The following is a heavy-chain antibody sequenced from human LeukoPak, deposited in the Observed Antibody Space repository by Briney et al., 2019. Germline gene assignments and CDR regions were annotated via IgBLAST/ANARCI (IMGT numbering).Heavy chain of an antibody. CDR1: GGSISSGGYS. Sequence: SETLSLTCAVSGGSISSGGYSWSWIRQPPGKGLEWIGYIYHSGSTYYNPSLKSRVTISVDRSKNQFSLKLSSVTAADTAVYYCARGVIDPITMIVVEYFDYWGQGTLVTVSS. V-gene: IGHV4-30-2*01. CDR2: IYHSGST. D-gene: IGHD3-22*01. CDR3: ARGVIDPITMIVVEYFDY. J-gene: IGHJ4*02.